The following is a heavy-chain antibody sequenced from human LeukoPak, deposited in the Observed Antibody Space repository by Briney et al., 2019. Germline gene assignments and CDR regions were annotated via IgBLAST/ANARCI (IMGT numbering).Heavy chain of an antibody. J-gene: IGHJ6*02. CDR3: AKDKTGGGNYYYGMDV. D-gene: IGHD7-27*01. CDR2: ISWNSGSI. V-gene: IGHV3-9*01. Sequence: GRSLRLSCAASGFTFDDYAMHWDRQAPGKGLEWVSGISWNSGSIGYADSVKGRFTISRDNAKNSLYLQMNSLRAEDTALYYCAKDKTGGGNYYYGMDVWGQGTTVTVSS. CDR1: GFTFDDYA.